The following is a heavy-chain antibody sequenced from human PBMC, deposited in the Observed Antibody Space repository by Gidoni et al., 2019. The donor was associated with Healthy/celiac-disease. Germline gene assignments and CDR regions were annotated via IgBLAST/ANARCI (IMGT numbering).Heavy chain of an antibody. CDR3: AGANLAYCGGDCYSDAFDI. V-gene: IGHV4-31*03. J-gene: IGHJ3*02. D-gene: IGHD2-21*02. Sequence: QVQLQESGPGLVKPSQTLSLTCTVSGGSISSGGYYWSWIRQHPGKGLEWIGYIYYSGSTYCNPSLKSRVTISVDTSKNQFSLKLSSVTAADTAVYYCAGANLAYCGGDCYSDAFDIWGQGTMVTVSS. CDR1: GGSISSGGYY. CDR2: IYYSGST.